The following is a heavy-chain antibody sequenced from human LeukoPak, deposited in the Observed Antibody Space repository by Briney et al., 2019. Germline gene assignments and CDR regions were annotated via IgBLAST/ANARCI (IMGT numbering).Heavy chain of an antibody. CDR1: GGSISSGSCY. V-gene: IGHV4-61*09. CDR3: ARARPKTIFGVHMDV. D-gene: IGHD3-3*01. Sequence: SETLSLTCTVSGGSISSGSCYWSWIRQPAGKRLEWIGHIYRSGSTNYNPSLKSRVTISVDTSKNQFSLKLSSVTAADTAVYYCARARPKTIFGVHMDVWGKGTTVTVSS. J-gene: IGHJ6*03. CDR2: IYRSGST.